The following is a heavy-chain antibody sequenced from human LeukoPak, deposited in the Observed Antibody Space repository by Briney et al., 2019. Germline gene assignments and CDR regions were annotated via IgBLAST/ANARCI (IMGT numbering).Heavy chain of an antibody. J-gene: IGHJ4*02. Sequence: PGGSLRLSCAASGFTFSTYTMNWVRQAPEKGLEWVSFISSSSYIYYADSVKGRFTISRDNTKKSLYLQMNSLRAEDTAVYYCARDFSGYDYNFDYWGQGTLVTVSS. V-gene: IGHV3-21*01. CDR2: ISSSSYI. CDR3: ARDFSGYDYNFDY. CDR1: GFTFSTYT. D-gene: IGHD5-12*01.